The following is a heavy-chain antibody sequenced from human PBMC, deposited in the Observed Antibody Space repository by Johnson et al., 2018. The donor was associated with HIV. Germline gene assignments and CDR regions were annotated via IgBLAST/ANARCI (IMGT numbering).Heavy chain of an antibody. CDR3: SRMLDAFDI. Sequence: VQLVESGGGLVQPGRSLRLSCTASGFTFGDYAMTWVRQAPGKGLEWVGFIRSKAYGGTTEYAASVKDRFTFSRDDSKSIAYMQMHSLKIEDTAVDYCSRMLDAFDIWGQGTLVTVSS. V-gene: IGHV3-49*04. CDR2: IRSKAYGGTT. CDR1: GFTFGDYA. J-gene: IGHJ3*02. D-gene: IGHD2-8*01.